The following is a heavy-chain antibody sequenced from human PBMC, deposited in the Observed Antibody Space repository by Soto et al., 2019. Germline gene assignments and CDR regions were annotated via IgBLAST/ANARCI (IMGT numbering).Heavy chain of an antibody. CDR3: ARVKCVGSTRCYNEDNWFDP. D-gene: IGHD2-2*01. CDR1: GGSVSSGSYY. V-gene: IGHV4-61*01. Sequence: SETLSLTCTVSGGSVSSGSYYWSWIRQPPGKGLEWIGYIYYSGSTNYNPSLKSRVTISVDTSKNQFSLKLSSVTAADTAVYYCARVKCVGSTRCYNEDNWFDPWGQGTLVTVSS. CDR2: IYYSGST. J-gene: IGHJ5*02.